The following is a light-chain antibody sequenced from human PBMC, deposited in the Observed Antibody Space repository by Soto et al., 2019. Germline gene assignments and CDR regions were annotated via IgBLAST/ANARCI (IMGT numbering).Light chain of an antibody. CDR3: QQYDNVPRWT. V-gene: IGKV1-33*01. J-gene: IGKJ1*01. CDR2: DAS. CDR1: QDISNY. Sequence: DIQMTQSPSSLSASVGDRVTITCQASQDISNYLNWYLQKPGKAPKLLIYDASNLETGVPSRFSGSGSGTDFIFTISSLQPEDIATYYCQQYDNVPRWTFGQGTKVEIK.